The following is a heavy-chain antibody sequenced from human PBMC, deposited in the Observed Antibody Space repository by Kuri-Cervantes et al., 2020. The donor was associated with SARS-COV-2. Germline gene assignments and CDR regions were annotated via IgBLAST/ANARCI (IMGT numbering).Heavy chain of an antibody. CDR3: ARDRRIVGASSNWFDP. Sequence: SETLSPTCTVSGGSISIYYWSWIRQPAGKGLEWIGRIYTSGSTNYNPSLKSRVTMSVDTSKNQFSLKLSSVTAADTAVYYCARDRRIVGASSNWFDPWGQGTLVTVSS. J-gene: IGHJ5*02. CDR2: IYTSGST. CDR1: GGSISIYY. D-gene: IGHD1-26*01. V-gene: IGHV4-4*07.